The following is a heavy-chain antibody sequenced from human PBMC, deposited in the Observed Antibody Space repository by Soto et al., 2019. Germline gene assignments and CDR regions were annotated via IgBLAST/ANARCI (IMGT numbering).Heavy chain of an antibody. Sequence: SETLSLTCAVCGGSFSDYSWSWVRQPPGKGLEWIGYIYHSGSTYYNPPLKSRVTMSVDRSKNQFSLKLSSVTAADTAVYYCARTPFPWGQGTLVTVSS. CDR2: IYHSGST. CDR3: ARTPFP. J-gene: IGHJ5*02. CDR1: GGSFSDYS. D-gene: IGHD2-15*01. V-gene: IGHV4-30-2*01.